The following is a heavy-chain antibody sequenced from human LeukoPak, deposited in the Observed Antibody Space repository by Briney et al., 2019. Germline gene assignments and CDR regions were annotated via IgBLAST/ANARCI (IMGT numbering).Heavy chain of an antibody. CDR1: GGSISSSSYY. V-gene: IGHV4-39*07. Sequence: PSETLSLTCTVSGGSISSSSYYWGWIRQPPGQGLEWIGSIYYSGSTYYNPSLKSRVTISVDTFKNQFSLKLSSVSAADTAVYYCARTLNDDYDSSGYPIDYWGQGTLVTVSS. D-gene: IGHD3-22*01. J-gene: IGHJ4*02. CDR3: ARTLNDDYDSSGYPIDY. CDR2: IYYSGST.